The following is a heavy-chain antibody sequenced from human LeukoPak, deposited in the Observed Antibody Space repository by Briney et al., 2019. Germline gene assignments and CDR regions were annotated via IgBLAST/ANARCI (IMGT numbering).Heavy chain of an antibody. Sequence: KPSETLSLTCTVSGGSISSYYWSWIRQPPGKGLEWIGYIYYSGSTNYNPSLKSRVTISVKTSKNQFSLKLSSVTAEDTAVYYCARDRGFGELDQHFDYWGQGTLVTVSS. V-gene: IGHV4-59*01. J-gene: IGHJ4*02. CDR2: IYYSGST. CDR3: ARDRGFGELDQHFDY. D-gene: IGHD3-10*01. CDR1: GGSISSYY.